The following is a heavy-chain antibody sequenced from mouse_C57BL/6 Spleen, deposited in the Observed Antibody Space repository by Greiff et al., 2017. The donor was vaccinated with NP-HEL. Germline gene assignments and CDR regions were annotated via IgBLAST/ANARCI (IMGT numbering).Heavy chain of an antibody. CDR3: AREDYYGRAWFAY. D-gene: IGHD1-1*01. J-gene: IGHJ3*01. CDR1: GYAFSSYW. V-gene: IGHV1-80*01. CDR2: IYPGDGDT. Sequence: QVQLQQSGAELVKPGASVKISCKASGYAFSSYWMNWVKQRPGKGLEWIGQIYPGDGDTNYNGKFKGKATLTADKSSSTAYMQLSSLTSEDSAVYFCAREDYYGRAWFAYWGQGTLVTVSA.